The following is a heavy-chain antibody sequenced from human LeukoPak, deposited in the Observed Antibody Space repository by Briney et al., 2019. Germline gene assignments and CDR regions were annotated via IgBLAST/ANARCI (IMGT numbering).Heavy chain of an antibody. J-gene: IGHJ6*02. V-gene: IGHV3-74*01. CDR3: ARVAGSGTNPTYYYYGMDV. Sequence: GGSLRLSCAASGFTFSSYWMHWVRQAPGKGLGWVSRINSDGSSTSYADSVKGRFTISRDNAKNTLYLQMNSVRAEDTAVYYCARVAGSGTNPTYYYYGMDVWGQGTTVTVSS. D-gene: IGHD3-10*01. CDR2: INSDGSST. CDR1: GFTFSSYW.